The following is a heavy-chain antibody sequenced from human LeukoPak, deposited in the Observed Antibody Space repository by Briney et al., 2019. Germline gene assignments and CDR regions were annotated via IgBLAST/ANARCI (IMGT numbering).Heavy chain of an antibody. CDR2: IYYSGST. CDR1: GGSISGYY. D-gene: IGHD6-19*01. CDR3: ARHGGWYEDY. V-gene: IGHV4-59*08. Sequence: PSETLSLTCTVSGGSISGYYGSWIRQPPGKGLEWIGYIYYSGSTSYNPSLKSRITISVDTSKKQFSLNLNSVTAADTAVYYCARHGGWYEDYWGQGTLVTVSS. J-gene: IGHJ4*02.